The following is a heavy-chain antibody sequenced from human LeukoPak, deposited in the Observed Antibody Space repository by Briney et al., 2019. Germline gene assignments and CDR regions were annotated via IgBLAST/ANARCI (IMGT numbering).Heavy chain of an antibody. CDR2: ISSSGSTI. V-gene: IGHV3-11*04. J-gene: IGHJ3*02. CDR3: ARGYSRAAFDI. Sequence: GGSLRLSCAASGFTFSDYYMSWIRQAPGKGLEWVSYISSSGSTIYYADSVKGRFTVSRDNAKNSLLLQMNSLRAEDTALYYCARGYSRAAFDIWGRGTMVTVSS. CDR1: GFTFSDYY. D-gene: IGHD2-15*01.